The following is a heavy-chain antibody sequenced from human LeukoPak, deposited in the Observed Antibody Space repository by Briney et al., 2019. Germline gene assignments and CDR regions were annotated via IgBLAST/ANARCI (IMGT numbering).Heavy chain of an antibody. V-gene: IGHV3-30-3*01. CDR2: ISYDGSNK. D-gene: IGHD6-13*01. CDR1: GFTFSSYA. CDR3: ARGTGYSSSWFDY. Sequence: GGSLRLSCAASGFTFSSYAMHWVRQAPGKGLEWVAVISYDGSNKYYADSVKGRFTISRDNSKNTLYLQMNSLRAEDTAVYYCARGTGYSSSWFDYWGQGTLVTVSS. J-gene: IGHJ4*02.